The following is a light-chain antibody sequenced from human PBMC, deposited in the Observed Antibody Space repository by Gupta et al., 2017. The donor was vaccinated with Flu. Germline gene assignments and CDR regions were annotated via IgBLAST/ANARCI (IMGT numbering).Light chain of an antibody. Sequence: EIVLTQSPATLSLSPGERATRSCRASQSVSRFLAWYQQKPGQTPRLLMYDASNRATGIPARFSGSGSGTDYTLTISSLEPEDFAVYYCQQRGTWPPYTFGQGTKLEIK. CDR1: QSVSRF. V-gene: IGKV3-11*01. CDR2: DAS. CDR3: QQRGTWPPYT. J-gene: IGKJ2*01.